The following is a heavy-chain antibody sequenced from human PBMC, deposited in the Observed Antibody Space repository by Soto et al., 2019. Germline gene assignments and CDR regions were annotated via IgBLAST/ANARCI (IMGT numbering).Heavy chain of an antibody. CDR3: TRDTYSSSWYGYYFDY. CDR1: GFTFGDYA. D-gene: IGHD6-13*01. V-gene: IGHV3-49*04. Sequence: HPGGSLRLSCTASGFTFGDYAMNWVRQAPGKGLEWVGFIRSKAYGGTTEYAASVKGRFTISRDDSKSIAYLQMNSLKTEDTAVYYCTRDTYSSSWYGYYFDYWGQGTLVTVSS. J-gene: IGHJ4*02. CDR2: IRSKAYGGTT.